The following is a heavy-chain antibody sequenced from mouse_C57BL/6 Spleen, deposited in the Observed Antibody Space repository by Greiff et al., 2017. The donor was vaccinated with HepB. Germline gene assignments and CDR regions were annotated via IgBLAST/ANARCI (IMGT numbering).Heavy chain of an antibody. V-gene: IGHV1-64*01. CDR1: GYTFTSYW. Sequence: QVQLQQPGAELVKPGASVKLSCKASGYTFTSYWMHWVKQRPGQGLEWIGMIHPNSGSTNYNEKFKSKATLTVDKSSSTAYMQLSSLTSEDSAVYYCAVPGLGTGAMDYWGQGTSVTVPS. J-gene: IGHJ4*01. CDR2: IHPNSGST. D-gene: IGHD3-3*01. CDR3: AVPGLGTGAMDY.